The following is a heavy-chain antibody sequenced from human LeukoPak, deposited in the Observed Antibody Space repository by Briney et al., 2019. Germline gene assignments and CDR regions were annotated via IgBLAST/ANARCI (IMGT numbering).Heavy chain of an antibody. V-gene: IGHV3-21*01. CDR2: ISSSSSYI. CDR1: GFTFSSYN. CDR3: ARVETAMVTGPVVY. Sequence: GGSLRLSCAASGFTFSSYNMNWVRQAPGKGLEWVSSISSSSSYIYYADSVKGRFTISRDNAKNSLYLQMNSLRAEDTAVYYCARVETAMVTGPVVYWGQGTLVTVSS. J-gene: IGHJ4*02. D-gene: IGHD5-18*01.